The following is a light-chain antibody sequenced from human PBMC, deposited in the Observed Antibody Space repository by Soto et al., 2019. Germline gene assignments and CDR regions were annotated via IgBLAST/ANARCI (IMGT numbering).Light chain of an antibody. CDR1: SSNIGAGYD. CDR3: QSYDSSLSTYV. CDR2: GNS. Sequence: SALTHPASVSRSPGKSVTISCTGNSSNIGAGYDVHWYQQFPGTAPKLLIFGNSDRPSGVPDRFSGSKSGTSASLAIPGLQAEDEADYFCQSYDSSLSTYVFGTGTKVTVL. J-gene: IGLJ1*01. V-gene: IGLV1-40*01.